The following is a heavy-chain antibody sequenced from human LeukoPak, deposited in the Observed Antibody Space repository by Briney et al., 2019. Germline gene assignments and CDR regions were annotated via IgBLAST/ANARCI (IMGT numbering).Heavy chain of an antibody. CDR3: ARGRPSDWYRKWFDP. CDR1: GGSISGYF. V-gene: IGHV4-59*12. Sequence: SETLSLTCTVSGGSISGYFWSWMRQPPGKGVEWMGYIYYSGTANYNPSLKSRVTISVDTSNNQFSLNLRSVTAADTAVYYCARGRPSDWYRKWFDPWAQGTLVRVSS. CDR2: IYYSGTA. J-gene: IGHJ5*02. D-gene: IGHD6-19*01.